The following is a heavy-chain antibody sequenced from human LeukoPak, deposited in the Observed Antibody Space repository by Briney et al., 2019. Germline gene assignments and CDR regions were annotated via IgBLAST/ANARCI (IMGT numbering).Heavy chain of an antibody. J-gene: IGHJ4*02. Sequence: PGGSLRLSCAASGFTFSGYEMNWVRQAPGKGLEWVSYISSSSSTIYYADSVKGRFTISRDNAKNSLSLQMNSLRAEDTAIYYCARAVGGLDYWGQGTLVTVSS. CDR1: GFTFSGYE. D-gene: IGHD3-16*01. CDR2: ISSSSSTI. V-gene: IGHV3-48*03. CDR3: ARAVGGLDY.